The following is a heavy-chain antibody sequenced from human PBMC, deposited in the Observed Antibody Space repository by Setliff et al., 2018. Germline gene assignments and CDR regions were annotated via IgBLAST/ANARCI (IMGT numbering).Heavy chain of an antibody. CDR2: IITSTGKT. Sequence: ASVKVSCKASGYTFTNFGFHWLRQAPGQGLEWMAMIITSTGKTSYAQKFQGRVTVTTDTYTGTGYMELWSLRSDDTAMYFCARFGGSCSSSSCYASDLWGQGTMVTVSS. J-gene: IGHJ3*01. V-gene: IGHV1-18*01. D-gene: IGHD2-2*01. CDR1: GYTFTNFG. CDR3: ARFGGSCSSSSCYASDL.